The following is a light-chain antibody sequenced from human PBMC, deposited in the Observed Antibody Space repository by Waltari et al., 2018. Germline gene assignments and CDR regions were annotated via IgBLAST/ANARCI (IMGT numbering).Light chain of an antibody. V-gene: IGKV1-33*01. J-gene: IGKJ5*01. CDR1: RDITNF. Sequence: DIQMTQSPASLSASVGDRVDITRQATRDITNFLSWFQQKSGRTPRLLIYEASILDTGVPSRFSGRGSGTHFTLTINDVQPEDSATYFCQQYDDVPITFGQVTRLDI. CDR3: QQYDDVPIT. CDR2: EAS.